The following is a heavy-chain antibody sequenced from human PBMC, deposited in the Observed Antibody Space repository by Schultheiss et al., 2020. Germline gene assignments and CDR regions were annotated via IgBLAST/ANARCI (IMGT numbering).Heavy chain of an antibody. CDR3: ARAVGAEDAFEI. V-gene: IGHV1-69*01. CDR1: GGTFSSYA. Sequence: SVKDPCKASGGTFSSYAISWVRQAPGQGLEWMGGINPIFGTANYAQKFQGRVTITADESTSTAYMELSSLRSQDTAVYYCARAVGAEDAFEIWGQGTMVTVAS. D-gene: IGHD1-26*01. CDR2: INPIFGTA. J-gene: IGHJ3*02.